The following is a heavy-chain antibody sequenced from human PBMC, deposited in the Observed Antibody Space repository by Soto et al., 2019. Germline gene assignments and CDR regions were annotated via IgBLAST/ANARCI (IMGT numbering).Heavy chain of an antibody. CDR1: GGSFSSNP. Sequence: QVQLVQFGSEVKKPGSSVKVSCKASGGSFSSNPISWVRQAPGQGLEWMAGIIPIFATVHYAQKFQGRVTITADESTSTAYMELTSLRSEDTAVYFCARGGRGYSSAPRYYFDYWGQGTLVTVS. V-gene: IGHV1-69*01. D-gene: IGHD5-18*01. CDR3: ARGGRGYSSAPRYYFDY. CDR2: IIPIFATV. J-gene: IGHJ4*02.